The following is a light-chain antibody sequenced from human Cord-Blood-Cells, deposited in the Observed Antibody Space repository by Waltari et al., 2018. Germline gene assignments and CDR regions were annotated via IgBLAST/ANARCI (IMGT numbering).Light chain of an antibody. CDR2: AAS. J-gene: IGKJ1*01. Sequence: DIQMTQSPSSLSASVGDRVTITCRARQSISSYLNWYQQKPGKAPKLLIYAASSLQIGVPSRFSGSGSGTDFTLTISILQPEDFATYYCQQSYSTPRTFGQGTKVEIK. CDR1: QSISSY. V-gene: IGKV1-39*01. CDR3: QQSYSTPRT.